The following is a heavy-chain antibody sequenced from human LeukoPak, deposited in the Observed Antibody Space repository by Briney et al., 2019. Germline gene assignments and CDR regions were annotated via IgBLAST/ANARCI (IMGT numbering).Heavy chain of an antibody. CDR2: INPNSGGT. CDR3: ARGAGDSSGNYMDV. D-gene: IGHD3-22*01. J-gene: IGHJ6*03. CDR1: GYTFTGYY. V-gene: IGHV1-2*02. Sequence: ASVKVSCKASGYTFTGYYMHWVRQAPGQGLEWMGWINPNSGGTNYAQKFQGRVTMTRDTSISTAYMELSRLRSDDTAVYYCARGAGDSSGNYMDVWGKGTTVTVSS.